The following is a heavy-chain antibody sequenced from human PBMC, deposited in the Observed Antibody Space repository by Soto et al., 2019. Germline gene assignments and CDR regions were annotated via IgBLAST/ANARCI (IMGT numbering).Heavy chain of an antibody. J-gene: IGHJ5*02. CDR2: INHSGST. D-gene: IGHD2-2*01. V-gene: IGHV4-34*01. CDR3: ARMVVPAATEAGWFDP. CDR1: GGSFSGYY. Sequence: SETLSLTCAVYGGSFSGYYWSWIRQPPGKGLEWIGEINHSGSTNYNPSLKSRVTTSVDTSKNQFSLKLSSVTAADTAVYYCARMVVPAATEAGWFDPWGQGTLVTVSS.